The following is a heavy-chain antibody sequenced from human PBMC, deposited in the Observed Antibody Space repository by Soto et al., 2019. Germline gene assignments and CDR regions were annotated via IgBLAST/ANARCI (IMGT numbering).Heavy chain of an antibody. V-gene: IGHV1-69*01. Sequence: QVHLVQSGAEVKKPGSSVKVSCKASGGTFSSYAISWVRQAPGQGLEWMGGIIPLFGSANYAQRFQDRVTITAYESTSTAYMELSSLRSEDTAVYYCARSIAVTGPPFDHWGQGTLVTVSS. D-gene: IGHD6-19*01. CDR2: IIPLFGSA. CDR1: GGTFSSYA. CDR3: ARSIAVTGPPFDH. J-gene: IGHJ4*02.